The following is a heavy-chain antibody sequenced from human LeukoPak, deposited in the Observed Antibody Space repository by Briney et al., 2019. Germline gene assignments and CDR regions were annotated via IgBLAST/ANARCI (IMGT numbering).Heavy chain of an antibody. J-gene: IGHJ5*02. CDR1: GGSFSGYY. D-gene: IGHD6-6*01. V-gene: IGHV4-59*08. CDR3: ARQLALPDWFDP. Sequence: SETLSLTCAVYGGSFSGYYWSWIRQPPGKGLEWIGYIYYSGSTNYNPSLKSRVTISVDTSKNQFSLKLSSVTAADTAVYYCARQLALPDWFDPWGQGTLVTVSS. CDR2: IYYSGST.